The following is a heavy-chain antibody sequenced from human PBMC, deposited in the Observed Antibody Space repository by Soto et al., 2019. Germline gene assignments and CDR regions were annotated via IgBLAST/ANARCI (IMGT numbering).Heavy chain of an antibody. CDR3: ARGSVATIAGGYFDC. CDR1: GGSFSGYY. Sequence: QVQLQPCGAGLLKPSETLSLTSAVYGGSFSGYYWSWIRQPPGKGLEWIGEINHSGSTNYNTSLKSRVTISVDTTKNQFSQRPSSVTAADTVVYYCARGSVATIAGGYFDCWGQGTLVTVSS. D-gene: IGHD5-12*01. V-gene: IGHV4-34*01. J-gene: IGHJ4*02. CDR2: INHSGST.